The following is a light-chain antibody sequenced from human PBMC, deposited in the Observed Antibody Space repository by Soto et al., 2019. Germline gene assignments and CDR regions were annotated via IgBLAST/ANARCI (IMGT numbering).Light chain of an antibody. CDR1: QGISSY. J-gene: IGKJ5*01. CDR2: TAS. V-gene: IGKV1-9*01. CDR3: QQLDTYPIT. Sequence: HLTQSPSSPSSSVREKVTNNFPASQGISSYLAWYQQKPGKAPKLLIYTASTLQSGVPSRFSGRGSGTDFTLTISSLQPEDFATYYCQQLDTYPITFGQGTRLEIK.